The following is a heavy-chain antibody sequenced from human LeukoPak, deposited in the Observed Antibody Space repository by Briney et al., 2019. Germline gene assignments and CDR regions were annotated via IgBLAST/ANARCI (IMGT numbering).Heavy chain of an antibody. D-gene: IGHD6-13*01. CDR1: GFTFSSYN. CDR3: ARFGAAAGLFDY. Sequence: GGSLILSCAASGFTFSSYNMNWVRQAPGKGLEWISSITSSSYFIYYADSLKGRFTISRDNAKNSLFLQMNSLRVEDTAVYYCARFGAAAGLFDYWGQGTLVTVSS. J-gene: IGHJ4*02. CDR2: ITSSSYFI. V-gene: IGHV3-21*01.